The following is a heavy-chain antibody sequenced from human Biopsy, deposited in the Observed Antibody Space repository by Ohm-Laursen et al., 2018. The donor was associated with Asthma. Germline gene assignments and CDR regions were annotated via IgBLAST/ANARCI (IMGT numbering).Heavy chain of an antibody. CDR3: ARGQKSAGDRWFDP. D-gene: IGHD6-13*01. V-gene: IGHV1-2*06. CDR1: GYTFIGCH. CDR2: INPNSGGT. J-gene: IGHJ5*02. Sequence: ASVKVSCKASGYTFIGCHIHWMRRAPGQGLEWMGRINPNSGGTNYAQKFQGRVTMTRDTSISTAYMEVSRLRSDDTAVYYCARGQKSAGDRWFDPWGQGTLVTVS.